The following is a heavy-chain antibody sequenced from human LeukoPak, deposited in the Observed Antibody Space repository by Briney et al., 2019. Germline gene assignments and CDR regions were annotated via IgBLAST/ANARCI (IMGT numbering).Heavy chain of an antibody. Sequence: PGGSLRLSCAVSGFTFSDYWVTWVRQTPGKGLEFVANINRDGSVKNYVDSVKGRFTISRDNAKNSLYLQMTSLRVDDTAIYYCARDPGFSSFDYWGQGTLATVSS. D-gene: IGHD3-3*02. CDR1: GFTFSDYW. V-gene: IGHV3-7*01. CDR2: INRDGSVK. CDR3: ARDPGFSSFDY. J-gene: IGHJ4*02.